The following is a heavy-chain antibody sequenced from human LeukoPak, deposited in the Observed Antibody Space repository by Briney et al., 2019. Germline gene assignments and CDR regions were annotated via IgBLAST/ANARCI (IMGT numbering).Heavy chain of an antibody. CDR1: GFTFSSYW. V-gene: IGHV3-7*01. J-gene: IGHJ4*02. CDR2: IKQDGSEK. Sequence: GGSLRLSCAASGFTFSSYWMSWVRQAPGKGLEWVANIKQDGSEKYYVDSVKGRFTISRDNAKNSLYLQMNSLRAEDTAVYYCARGLTYYYDSSGYFGYWGQGTLVTVSS. D-gene: IGHD3-22*01. CDR3: ARGLTYYYDSSGYFGY.